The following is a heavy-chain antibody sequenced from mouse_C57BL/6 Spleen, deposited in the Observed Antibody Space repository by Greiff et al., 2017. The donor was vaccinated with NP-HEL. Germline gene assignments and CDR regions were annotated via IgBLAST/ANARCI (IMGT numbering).Heavy chain of an antibody. D-gene: IGHD2-2*01. Sequence: EVQRVESGGGLVQPGGSLKLSCAASGFTFSDYYMYWVRQTPEKRLEWVAYISNGGGSTYYPDTVKGRFTISRDNAKNTLYLQMSRLKSEDTAMYYCAREVTTEFAYWGQGTLVTVSA. CDR3: AREVTTEFAY. V-gene: IGHV5-12*01. CDR1: GFTFSDYY. CDR2: ISNGGGST. J-gene: IGHJ3*01.